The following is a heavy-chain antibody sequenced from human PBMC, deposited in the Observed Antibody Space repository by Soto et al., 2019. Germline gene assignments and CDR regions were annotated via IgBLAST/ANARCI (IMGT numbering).Heavy chain of an antibody. J-gene: IGHJ4*02. Sequence: QVQLVQSGAEVKKPGASVKVSCKASGYTFTSYGISWVRQAPGQGLEWMGWISAYNGNTNYAQKLQGRVTMTTDTSTTPADMELRSLRSDATAVYSWAGGTTVETGSYWGQGTLVTVSS. CDR2: ISAYNGNT. CDR3: AGGTTVETGSY. V-gene: IGHV1-18*01. D-gene: IGHD4-17*01. CDR1: GYTFTSYG.